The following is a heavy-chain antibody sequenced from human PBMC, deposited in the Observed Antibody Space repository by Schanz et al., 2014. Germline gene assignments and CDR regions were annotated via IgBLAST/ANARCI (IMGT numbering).Heavy chain of an antibody. CDR1: GFTFSSYA. D-gene: IGHD2-15*01. V-gene: IGHV3-7*01. CDR2: INQAASVQ. J-gene: IGHJ4*02. Sequence: EVQLLESGGGLVQPGGSLRLSCAASGFTFSSYAMSWVRQAPGKGLEWVAAINQAASVQYYVDSVKGRFTISRDDAKNSHYLQMNSLRVEDTAVYYCARDPGGTKTHGLWGQGTLVTVSS. CDR3: ARDPGGTKTHGL.